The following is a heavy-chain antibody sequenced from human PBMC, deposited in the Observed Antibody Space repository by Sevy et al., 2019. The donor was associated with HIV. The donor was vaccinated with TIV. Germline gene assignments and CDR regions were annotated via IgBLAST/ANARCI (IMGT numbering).Heavy chain of an antibody. D-gene: IGHD2-21*02. J-gene: IGHJ4*02. CDR1: GFTFSNAW. Sequence: GGSLRLSCAASGFTFSNAWMSWVRQAPGKGLEWVGRIKSKTDGGTTDYAAPVKGRFTISSDDSKNTLYLQMNSLKTEDTAVYYCTTDYGGIVVVTANNYWGQGTLVTVSS. CDR3: TTDYGGIVVVTANNY. CDR2: IKSKTDGGTT. V-gene: IGHV3-15*01.